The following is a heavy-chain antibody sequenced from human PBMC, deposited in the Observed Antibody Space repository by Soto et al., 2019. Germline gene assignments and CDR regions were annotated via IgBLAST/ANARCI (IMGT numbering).Heavy chain of an antibody. Sequence: GGSLRLSCAASGFTFSSYAMSWVRQAPGKGLEWVSAISGSGGSTYYADSVKGRFTISRDNSKNTLYLQMNSLRAEDTAVYYCAKDRGCSSTSCYARFGAFDIWGQGTMVTVSS. CDR1: GFTFSSYA. CDR3: AKDRGCSSTSCYARFGAFDI. CDR2: ISGSGGST. D-gene: IGHD2-2*01. V-gene: IGHV3-23*01. J-gene: IGHJ3*02.